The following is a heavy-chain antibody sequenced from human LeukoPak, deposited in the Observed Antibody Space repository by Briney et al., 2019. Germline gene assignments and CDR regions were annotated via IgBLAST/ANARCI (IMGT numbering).Heavy chain of an antibody. CDR3: ARDPRGGTLDY. J-gene: IGHJ4*02. D-gene: IGHD3-10*01. V-gene: IGHV3-74*01. CDR1: GFTFISYW. CDR2: INSDGNTT. Sequence: GGSLRLSCAASGFTFISYWMHWVRQAPGKGLVWVSRINSDGNTTNYADSVKGRFTISRDNAKNTLYLQMNSLRAEDTAVYYCARDPRGGTLDYWGQGTLVTVSS.